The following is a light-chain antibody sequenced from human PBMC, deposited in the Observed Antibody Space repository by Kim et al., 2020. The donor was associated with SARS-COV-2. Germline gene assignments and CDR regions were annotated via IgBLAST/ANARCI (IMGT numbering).Light chain of an antibody. J-gene: IGKJ5*01. CDR2: GAS. V-gene: IGKV1-39*01. Sequence: DIQMTQTPSSLSASVGDSVTIECRAGQYIGNYLNWYQQKQGQVPKPLIYGASKLQSGVPSRFSASGSGTDFTLTISSLQPEDFATYYCQQSYSPPLTFAQGTRLEIK. CDR3: QQSYSPPLT. CDR1: QYIGNY.